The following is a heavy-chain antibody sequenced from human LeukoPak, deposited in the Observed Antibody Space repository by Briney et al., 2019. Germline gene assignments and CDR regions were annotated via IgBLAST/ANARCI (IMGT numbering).Heavy chain of an antibody. D-gene: IGHD2-15*01. CDR1: GGSISSYY. CDR3: ARLTSGGSWYPFDY. Sequence: SETLSLTCTVSGGSISSYYWSWIRQPAGKGLEWIGRIYTSGSTNYNPSLKSRVTISVDTSKNQFSLKLSSVTAADTAVYYCARLTSGGSWYPFDYWGQGTLVTVSS. CDR2: IYTSGST. J-gene: IGHJ4*02. V-gene: IGHV4-4*07.